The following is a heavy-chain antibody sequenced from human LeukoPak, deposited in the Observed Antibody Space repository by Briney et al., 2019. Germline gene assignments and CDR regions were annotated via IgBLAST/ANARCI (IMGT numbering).Heavy chain of an antibody. CDR2: IRSKADSYAT. Sequence: GGSLRLSCAASGFTFSGSDMHWVRQASEKGLEWVGRIRSKADSYATEYAASVKGRFTISRDDSKNTAYLQMNSLKTEDTAVYYCTRLREDYGDFDYWGQGTLVTVSS. CDR3: TRLREDYGDFDY. V-gene: IGHV3-73*01. CDR1: GFTFSGSD. D-gene: IGHD4-17*01. J-gene: IGHJ4*02.